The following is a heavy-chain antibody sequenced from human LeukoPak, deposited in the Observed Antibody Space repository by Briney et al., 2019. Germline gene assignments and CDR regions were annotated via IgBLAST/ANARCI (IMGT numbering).Heavy chain of an antibody. CDR1: GGTFSSYA. CDR3: ARASMVRGVIITKSSGSLPPGY. CDR2: IIPIFGTA. D-gene: IGHD3-10*01. J-gene: IGHJ4*02. Sequence: SVKVSCKASGGTFSSYAISWVRQAPGQGLEWMEGIIPIFGTANYAQKFQGRVTMTRDTSISTAYMELSRLRSDDTAAYYCARASMVRGVIITKSSGSLPPGYWGQGTLVTVSS. V-gene: IGHV1-69*05.